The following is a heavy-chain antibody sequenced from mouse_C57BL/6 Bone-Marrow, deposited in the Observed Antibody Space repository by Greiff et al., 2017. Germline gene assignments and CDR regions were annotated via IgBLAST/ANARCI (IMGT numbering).Heavy chain of an antibody. CDR2: IDPETGGT. CDR3: TKIPITTVVARYFDY. Sequence: QVQLQQSGAELVRPGASVTLSCKASGYTFTDYEMHWVKQTPVHGLEWIGAIDPETGGTAYNQKFKGKAILTADKSSSTAYMELRSLTSEDSAVYYCTKIPITTVVARYFDYWGQGTTLTVSS. J-gene: IGHJ2*01. D-gene: IGHD1-1*01. CDR1: GYTFTDYE. V-gene: IGHV1-15*01.